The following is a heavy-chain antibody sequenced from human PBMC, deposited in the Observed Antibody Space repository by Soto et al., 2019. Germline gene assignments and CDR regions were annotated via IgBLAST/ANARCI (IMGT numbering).Heavy chain of an antibody. D-gene: IGHD2-21*02. CDR3: ARRLCGGDCDKGGGMDV. V-gene: IGHV1-18*01. Sequence: QVQLVQSGAEVKKPGASVKVSCKASGYTFTSYGISWVRQAPGQGLEWMGRISAYNGNTNYAQKLQGRVTMTTDTSTSTAYMELRSLRSDDTAVYYCARRLCGGDCDKGGGMDVWGHGTTVTVSS. J-gene: IGHJ6*02. CDR2: ISAYNGNT. CDR1: GYTFTSYG.